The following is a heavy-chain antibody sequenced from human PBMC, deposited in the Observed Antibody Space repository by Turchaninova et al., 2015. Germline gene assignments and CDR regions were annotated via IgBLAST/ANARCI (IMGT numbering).Heavy chain of an antibody. CDR2: ISGSGGSR. V-gene: IGHV3-23*01. CDR3: ATGKPAPGDY. J-gene: IGHJ4*02. CDR1: GLFFSSYD. Sequence: QVFSFGGCFVQWWGSLRVSCAASGLFFSSYDMTGVRQAPGKGLEVVSGISGSGGSRYYAHSVKGRFTISRDNSDNTLSLHMDNLRAEDTAVYYCATGKPAPGDYWGQGTLVTVSS.